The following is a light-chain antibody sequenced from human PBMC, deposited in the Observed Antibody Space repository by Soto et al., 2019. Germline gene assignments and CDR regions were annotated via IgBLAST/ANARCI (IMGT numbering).Light chain of an antibody. V-gene: IGLV1-44*01. J-gene: IGLJ2*01. CDR1: SSNIGNNP. Sequence: QSVLTQPPSVSGTPGQGVSISCSGSSSNIGNNPVNWYQQLPGMAPKLLIHTNDQRPSGVPDRFSGSKSGTSGSLAISGLQSEDEADYYCAAWDGSLSALVFGGGTTLTVL. CDR3: AAWDGSLSALV. CDR2: TND.